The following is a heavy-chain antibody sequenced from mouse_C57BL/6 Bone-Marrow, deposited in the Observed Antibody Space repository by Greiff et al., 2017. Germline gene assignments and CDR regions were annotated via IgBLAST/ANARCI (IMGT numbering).Heavy chain of an antibody. Sequence: VQLQQSGAELVKPGASVKMSCKASGYTFTSYWITWVKQRPGQGLEWIGDIYPGSGSTNYNEKFKSKATLTVDTSSSTAYMQLSSLTSEDSAVYYCARHPITTVVATDYWGQGTTLTVSS. V-gene: IGHV1-55*01. CDR2: IYPGSGST. J-gene: IGHJ2*01. D-gene: IGHD1-1*01. CDR1: GYTFTSYW. CDR3: ARHPITTVVATDY.